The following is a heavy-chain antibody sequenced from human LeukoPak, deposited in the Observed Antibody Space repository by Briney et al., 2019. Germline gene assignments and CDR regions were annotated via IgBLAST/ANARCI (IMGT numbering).Heavy chain of an antibody. CDR2: ISSGGST. J-gene: IGHJ4*02. CDR1: GFTVSTTL. D-gene: IGHD3-22*01. Sequence: GGSLRLSCIVSGFTVSTTLMDWVRQAPGKGPEWVSVISSGGSTDYADSVKGRFTISRDNSKDTLYLQMNSLRAEDTAVYYCARIKYYYDSSGPLDYWGQGTLVTVSS. CDR3: ARIKYYYDSSGPLDY. V-gene: IGHV3-66*01.